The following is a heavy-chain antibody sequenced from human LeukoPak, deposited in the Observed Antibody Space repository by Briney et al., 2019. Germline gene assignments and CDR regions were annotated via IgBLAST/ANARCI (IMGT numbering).Heavy chain of an antibody. CDR2: ISDTGGST. V-gene: IGHV3-23*01. CDR1: GFTFSTYA. J-gene: IGHJ4*02. CDR3: AKRGTVTTFGHCDY. Sequence: GGSLRLSCAASGFTFSTYAMNWVRQAPGKGLEWVSTISDTGGSTYYADSVKGRFTISRDISKNTLYLQMNSLRAEDTAVYYCAKRGTVTTFGHCDYWGQGTLVTVSS. D-gene: IGHD4-17*01.